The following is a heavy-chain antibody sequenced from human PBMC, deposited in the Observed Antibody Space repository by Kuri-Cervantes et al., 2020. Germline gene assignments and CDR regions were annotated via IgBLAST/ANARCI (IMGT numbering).Heavy chain of an antibody. CDR2: INPNSGGT. CDR3: ARETWNKGGGAFDI. D-gene: IGHD1/OR15-1a*01. J-gene: IGHJ3*02. V-gene: IGHV1-2*04. CDR1: GYTFTGYY. Sequence: ASVKVSCKASGYTFTGYYMHWVRQAPGQGLKWMGWINPNSGGTNYAQKFQGWVTMTRDTSISTAYMELSSLRSEDTAVYYCARETWNKGGGAFDIWGQGTMVTVSS.